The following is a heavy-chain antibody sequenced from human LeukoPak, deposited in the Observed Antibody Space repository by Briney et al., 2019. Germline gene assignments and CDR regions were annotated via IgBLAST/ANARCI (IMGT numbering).Heavy chain of an antibody. J-gene: IGHJ4*02. CDR1: GFTFSSYW. Sequence: PGGSLRLSCAASGFTFSSYWIHWVRQAPGKGLVWVSRINSDGSSTTYVDSVKGRFTISRDNAKNTLYLQMNSLTAEDTAVYYCAGIVGAKTYWGQGTLVTVSS. D-gene: IGHD1-26*01. V-gene: IGHV3-74*01. CDR2: INSDGSST. CDR3: AGIVGAKTY.